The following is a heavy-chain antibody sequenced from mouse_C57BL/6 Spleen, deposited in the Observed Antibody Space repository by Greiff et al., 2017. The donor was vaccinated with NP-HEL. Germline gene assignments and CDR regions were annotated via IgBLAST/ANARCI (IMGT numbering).Heavy chain of an antibody. V-gene: IGHV1-72*01. J-gene: IGHJ2*01. CDR3: ARWDYYGSRSFDY. CDR1: GYTFTSYW. D-gene: IGHD1-1*01. Sequence: QVQLQQPGAELVKPGASVKLSCKASGYTFTSYWMHWVKQRPGRGLEWIGRIDPTSGGTKYNEKFKSKATLTVDKPSSTAYMQLSSLTSEDSAVYYCARWDYYGSRSFDYWGQGTTLTVSS. CDR2: IDPTSGGT.